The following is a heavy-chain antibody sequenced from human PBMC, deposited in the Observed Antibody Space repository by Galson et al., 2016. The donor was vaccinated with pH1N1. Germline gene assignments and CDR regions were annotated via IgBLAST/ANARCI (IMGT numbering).Heavy chain of an antibody. CDR2: ISSSSSYI. D-gene: IGHD4-23*01. Sequence: SLRLSCAASGFTFNGYGMNWVRQAPGKGLEWVSSISSSSSYIYYADSVKGRITISRDNSKNILYLHMNSLSPEDTGIFYCAKFDWSTMVTPGYFDSWGHGTLVSVSS. CDR3: AKFDWSTMVTPGYFDS. J-gene: IGHJ4*01. CDR1: GFTFNGYG. V-gene: IGHV3-21*03.